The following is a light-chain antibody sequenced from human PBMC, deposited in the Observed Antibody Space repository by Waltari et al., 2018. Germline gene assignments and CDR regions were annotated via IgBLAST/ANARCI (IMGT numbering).Light chain of an antibody. CDR1: SSHIGSHF. CDR2: RNN. CDR3: APWDDSLSGPGV. V-gene: IGLV1-47*01. J-gene: IGLJ3*02. Sequence: QSVLTQPPSASGTPGQRVPISCSGSSSHIGSHFVSLYQQLPGTAPKLLIYRNNQRPSGVPDRFSGSKSGTSASLAISGLRSEDEADYYCAPWDDSLSGPGVFGGGTKLTVL.